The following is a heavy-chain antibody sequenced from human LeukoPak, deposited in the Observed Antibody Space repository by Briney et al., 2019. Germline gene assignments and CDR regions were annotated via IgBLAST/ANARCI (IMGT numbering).Heavy chain of an antibody. Sequence: GGSLRLSCAASGFTFSSYSMNWVRQAPGKGLEWVSSISSSSSYIYYADSVKGRFTISRDNAKNSLYLQMNSLRAEDTAVYYCARGGGVPYYFDYWGQGTLVTVSS. CDR1: GFTFSSYS. D-gene: IGHD3-16*01. V-gene: IGHV3-21*01. J-gene: IGHJ4*02. CDR2: ISSSSSYI. CDR3: ARGGGVPYYFDY.